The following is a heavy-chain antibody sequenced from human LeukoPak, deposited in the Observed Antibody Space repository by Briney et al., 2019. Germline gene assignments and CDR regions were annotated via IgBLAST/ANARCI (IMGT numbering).Heavy chain of an antibody. CDR2: INHSGAT. Sequence: SETLSLTCTVSGGSISSGGYYWTWIRQPPGKGLEWIGEINHSGATNYSPSLNSRVTISVDTSKSQFSLKLTSVTAADTAVYYCARGSGLGQIYYFVSDFCLDHWGQGTLVTVSS. CDR3: ARGSGLGQIYYFVSDFCLDH. CDR1: GGSISSGGYY. J-gene: IGHJ4*02. D-gene: IGHD3-22*01. V-gene: IGHV4-39*07.